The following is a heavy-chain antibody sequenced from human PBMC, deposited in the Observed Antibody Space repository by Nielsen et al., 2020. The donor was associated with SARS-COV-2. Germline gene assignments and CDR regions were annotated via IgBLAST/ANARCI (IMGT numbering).Heavy chain of an antibody. Sequence: SETLSLTCAVYGGSFSGYYWSWIRQPPGKGLEWIGEINHSGSTNYNPSLKSRVTISVDTSKNQFSLKLSSVTAADTAVYYCARGGYCSGGSCYFADDYWYFDLWGRGTLVTVSS. CDR1: GGSFSGYY. D-gene: IGHD2-15*01. J-gene: IGHJ2*01. CDR2: INHSGST. CDR3: ARGGYCSGGSCYFADDYWYFDL. V-gene: IGHV4-34*01.